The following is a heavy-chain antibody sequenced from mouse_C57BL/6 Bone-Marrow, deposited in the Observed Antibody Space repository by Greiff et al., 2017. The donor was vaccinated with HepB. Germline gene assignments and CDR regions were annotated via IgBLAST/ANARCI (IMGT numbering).Heavy chain of an antibody. Sequence: VQLQQSGPELVKPGASVKLSCKASGYTFTSYDINWVKQRPGQGLEWIGWIYPRDGSTKYNEKFKGKATLTVDTSSSTAYMELHSLTSEDSAVYFCARPVITTVVATDWYFDVWGTGTTVTVSS. V-gene: IGHV1-85*01. D-gene: IGHD1-1*01. CDR2: IYPRDGST. CDR3: ARPVITTVVATDWYFDV. CDR1: GYTFTSYD. J-gene: IGHJ1*03.